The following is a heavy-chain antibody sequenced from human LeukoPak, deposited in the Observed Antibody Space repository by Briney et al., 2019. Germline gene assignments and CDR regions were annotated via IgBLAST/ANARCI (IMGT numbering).Heavy chain of an antibody. CDR3: ARDAITFGGVIDY. CDR2: ISAYNGNT. CDR1: GYTFTSYG. D-gene: IGHD3-16*01. V-gene: IGHV1-18*01. Sequence: GESLKISCKGSGYTFTSYGISWVRQAPGQGLEWMGWISAYNGNTNYAQKLQGRVTMTTDTSTSTAYMELRSLRSDDTAVYYCARDAITFGGVIDYWGQGTLVTVSS. J-gene: IGHJ4*02.